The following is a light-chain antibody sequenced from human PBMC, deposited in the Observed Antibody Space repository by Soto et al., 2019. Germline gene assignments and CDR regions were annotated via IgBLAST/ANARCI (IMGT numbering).Light chain of an antibody. Sequence: QSVLTQPPSASGTPGQRVIISCSGSSSNIGTNIVNWYQQVPGGAPRLLVHSSNQRPSGVPDRFSGSESGTSASLAISGLHSEDEADYLCAAWDGTLATLVFGGGTKLTVL. CDR1: SSNIGTNI. J-gene: IGLJ3*02. CDR3: AAWDGTLATLV. CDR2: SSN. V-gene: IGLV1-44*01.